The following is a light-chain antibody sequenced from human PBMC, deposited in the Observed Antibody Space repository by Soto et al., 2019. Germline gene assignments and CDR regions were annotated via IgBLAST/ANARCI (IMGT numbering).Light chain of an antibody. J-gene: IGLJ1*01. CDR1: SSDVGGYSY. CDR2: DVT. Sequence: QSALTQPRSVSGSPGQSVTISCTGTSSDVGGYSYVSWYQQHPGKAPKLMIYDVTTRPSGIPDRFSDSKSSNTASLTISGLHAEDDADDYCFSYAGSYTFVFGTGTKGIFL. V-gene: IGLV2-11*01. CDR3: FSYAGSYTFV.